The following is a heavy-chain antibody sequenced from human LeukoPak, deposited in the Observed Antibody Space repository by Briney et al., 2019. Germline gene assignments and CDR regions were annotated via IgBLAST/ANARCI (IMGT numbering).Heavy chain of an antibody. D-gene: IGHD6-13*01. V-gene: IGHV3-30-3*01. J-gene: IGHJ6*02. CDR2: ISYDGSNK. CDR3: ARDPYSSSWSYGMDV. CDR1: GFTFSSYA. Sequence: PGRSLRLSCAASGFTFSSYAMHWVRQAPGKGLEWVAVISYDGSNKYYADSVKGRFTISRDNSKNTLYLQMNSLRAEDTAVYYCARDPYSSSWSYGMDVWGQGTTVTVSS.